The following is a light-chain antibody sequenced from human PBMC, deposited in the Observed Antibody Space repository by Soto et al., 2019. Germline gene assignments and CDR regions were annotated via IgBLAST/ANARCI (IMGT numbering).Light chain of an antibody. CDR3: LLYFGTAQVGV. V-gene: IGLV7-43*01. CDR2: STR. CDR1: AGAVTDAHY. Sequence: QAVVTQEPSLTVSPGGTVTLTCASSAGAVTDAHYPNWFQQKPGQAPRPLIFSTRNKHSWTPGRFSGSLLGGKAVLTLSVVLTEDEALYYCLLYFGTAQVGVFGGGTKLTVL. J-gene: IGLJ3*02.